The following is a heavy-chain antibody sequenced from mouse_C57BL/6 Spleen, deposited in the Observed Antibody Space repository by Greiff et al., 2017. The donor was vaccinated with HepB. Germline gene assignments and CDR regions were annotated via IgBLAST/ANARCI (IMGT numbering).Heavy chain of an antibody. D-gene: IGHD1-1*01. CDR1: GYTFTSYG. V-gene: IGHV1-58*01. Sequence: VHVKQSGAELVRPGSSVKMSCKTSGYTFTSYGINWVKQRPGQGLEWIGYIYIGNGYTAYNEKFKGKATLTSDTSSSTAYMQLSSLTSEDSAIYFCARRGHYYGSSYGYFDVWGTGTTVTVSS. CDR2: IYIGNGYT. J-gene: IGHJ1*03. CDR3: ARRGHYYGSSYGYFDV.